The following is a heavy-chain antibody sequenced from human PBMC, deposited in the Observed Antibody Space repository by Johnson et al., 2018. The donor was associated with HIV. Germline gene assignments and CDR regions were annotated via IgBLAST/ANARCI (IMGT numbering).Heavy chain of an antibody. CDR2: IGTAGAT. V-gene: IGHV3-13*01. J-gene: IGHJ3*02. CDR3: AREGSQVAFDI. Sequence: VQLVESGGGLVQPGGSLRLSCAVSGFTFSSYDMHWVRQGTGKGLEWVSDIGTAGATYYPDSVKGRFTISRDNSTNTLYLQMNSLRAEDTAVYYCAREGSQVAFDIWGQGTMVTVSS. CDR1: GFTFSSYD.